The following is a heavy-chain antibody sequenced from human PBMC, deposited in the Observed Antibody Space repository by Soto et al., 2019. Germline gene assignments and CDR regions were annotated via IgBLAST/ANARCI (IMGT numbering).Heavy chain of an antibody. CDR3: ASPPVDYDSSGYFGP. CDR1: GFTFSSYA. J-gene: IGHJ5*02. D-gene: IGHD3-22*01. V-gene: IGHV3-23*01. Sequence: QSGGSLRLSCAASGFTFSSYAMSWVRQAPGKGLEWVSAISGSGGSTYYADSVKGRFTISRDNSKNTLYLQMNSLRAEDTAVYYCASPPVDYDSSGYFGPWGQGTLVTVSS. CDR2: ISGSGGST.